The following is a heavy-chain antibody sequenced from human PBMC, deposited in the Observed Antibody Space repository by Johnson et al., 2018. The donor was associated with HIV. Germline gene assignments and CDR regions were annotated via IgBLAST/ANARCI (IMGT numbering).Heavy chain of an antibody. V-gene: IGHV3-20*04. J-gene: IGHJ3*02. CDR3: ARDRSPNYYGSAPTAFDI. D-gene: IGHD3-10*01. CDR2: INWNGGST. Sequence: MQLVESGGGVVQPGRSLRLSCAASGFTFDDYGMSWVRQAPGKGLEWVSGINWNGGSTGYADSVKGRFTISRDNAKNSLYLQMDSLRAEDTALYYCARDRSPNYYGSAPTAFDIWGQRTMVTVSS. CDR1: GFTFDDYG.